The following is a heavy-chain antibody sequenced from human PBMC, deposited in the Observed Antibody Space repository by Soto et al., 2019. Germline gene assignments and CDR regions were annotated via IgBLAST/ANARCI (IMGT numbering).Heavy chain of an antibody. D-gene: IGHD6-13*01. J-gene: IGHJ6*03. Sequence: ASVKVSFKASGYTFTSYGISWVRQAPGQGLEWMGWISAYNGNTNYAQKLQGRVTMTTDTSTSTAYMELRSLRSDDTAVYYCARGLRGWQQPQTYYMEVWGKGTTVTVSS. CDR2: ISAYNGNT. CDR3: ARGLRGWQQPQTYYMEV. V-gene: IGHV1-18*01. CDR1: GYTFTSYG.